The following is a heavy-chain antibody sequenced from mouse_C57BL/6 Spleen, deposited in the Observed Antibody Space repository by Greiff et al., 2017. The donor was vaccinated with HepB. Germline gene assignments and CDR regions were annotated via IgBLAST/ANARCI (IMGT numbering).Heavy chain of an antibody. CDR1: GFTFSSYG. V-gene: IGHV5-6*02. CDR2: ISSGGSYD. D-gene: IGHD1-1*01. J-gene: IGHJ2*01. Sequence: DVKLVESGGDLVKPGGSLKLSCAASGFTFSSYGMSWVRQTPDKRLEWVATISSGGSYDYYPDSVKGRFTISRDNAKNTLYLQMSSLKSEDTAMYYCARATVVATRYFDYWGQGTTLTVSS. CDR3: ARATVVATRYFDY.